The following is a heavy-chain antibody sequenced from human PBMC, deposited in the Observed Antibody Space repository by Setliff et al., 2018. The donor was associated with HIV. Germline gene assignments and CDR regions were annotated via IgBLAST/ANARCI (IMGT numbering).Heavy chain of an antibody. J-gene: IGHJ4*02. V-gene: IGHV1-69*10. CDR1: GDTFSTSA. Sequence: GASVKVSCKAPGDTFSTSALSWVRQAPGQGLEWMGGIIPVFRMTDYAEKFQGRLIISADPSTNTAYMELRSLRSDDTAVYYCARTLYSSFSSFDYWGQGTLVTVSS. D-gene: IGHD6-19*01. CDR3: ARTLYSSFSSFDY. CDR2: IIPVFRMT.